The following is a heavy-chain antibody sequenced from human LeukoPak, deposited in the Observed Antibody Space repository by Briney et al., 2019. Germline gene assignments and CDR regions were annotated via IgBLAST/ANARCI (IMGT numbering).Heavy chain of an antibody. V-gene: IGHV3-9*01. Sequence: GGSLRLSCAASGFTFDDYAMRWVRQAPGKGLEWVSGISWNSGSIGYADSVKGRFTISRDNAKNSLYLQMNSLRAEDTALYYCAKDIAPRGIGYFDYWGQGTLVTVSS. CDR2: ISWNSGSI. D-gene: IGHD3-16*01. CDR1: GFTFDDYA. J-gene: IGHJ4*02. CDR3: AKDIAPRGIGYFDY.